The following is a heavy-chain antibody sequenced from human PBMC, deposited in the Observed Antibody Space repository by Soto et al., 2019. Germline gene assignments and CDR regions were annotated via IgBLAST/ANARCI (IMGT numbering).Heavy chain of an antibody. CDR1: GGSISSGGYY. D-gene: IGHD1-26*01. CDR2: IYYSGST. CDR3: ARDVGRPVGYYYGMDV. V-gene: IGHV4-31*03. Sequence: PSETLSLTCTVSGGSISSGGYYWSWIRQHPGKGLEWIGYIYYSGSTYYNPSLKSRVTISVDTSKNQFSLKLSSVTAADTAVYYCARDVGRPVGYYYGMDVWGQGTTVTSP. J-gene: IGHJ6*02.